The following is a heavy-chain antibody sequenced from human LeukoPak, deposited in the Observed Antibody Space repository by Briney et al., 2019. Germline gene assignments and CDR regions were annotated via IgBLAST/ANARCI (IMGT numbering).Heavy chain of an antibody. J-gene: IGHJ5*02. D-gene: IGHD6-19*01. CDR2: IYYSGST. V-gene: IGHV4-30-4*07. CDR1: GGSISSGGYS. CDR3: ASRSGWSGDFWFDP. Sequence: SQTLSLTCAVSGGSISSGGYSWSWIRQPPGKGLEWIGYIYYSGSTYYNPSLKSRVTISVDTSKNQFSLKLSSVTAADTAVYYCASRSGWSGDFWFDPWGQGTLVTVSS.